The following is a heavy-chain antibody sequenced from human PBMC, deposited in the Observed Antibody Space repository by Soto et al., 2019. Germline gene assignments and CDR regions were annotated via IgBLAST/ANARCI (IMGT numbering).Heavy chain of an antibody. Sequence: SQTLSLTCVISGDSVSSNTASWNWIRQSPSRGPEWLGRTYFRSKWYNDYAVPVKSRIIINTDSSNNQFSLQLNSVTPEDTAVYFCAKGDNLGPKTGYAFDPWGQGIMVTVSS. CDR3: AKGDNLGPKTGYAFDP. D-gene: IGHD5-12*01. V-gene: IGHV6-1*01. CDR1: GDSVSSNTAS. J-gene: IGHJ5*02. CDR2: TYFRSKWYN.